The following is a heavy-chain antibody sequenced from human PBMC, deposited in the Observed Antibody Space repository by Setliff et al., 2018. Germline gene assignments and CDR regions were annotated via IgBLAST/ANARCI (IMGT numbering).Heavy chain of an antibody. Sequence: GGSLRLSCAASGFTFSGYYMQWVRQAPGKGLEWVSYITSSSNTIYYAESVKGRFTISRDNAKNSLYLQLNSLRADDTAVYYCARDLGEWRLDPWGQGTLVTVSS. D-gene: IGHD3-3*01. V-gene: IGHV3-48*01. CDR1: GFTFSGYY. J-gene: IGHJ5*02. CDR3: ARDLGEWRLDP. CDR2: ITSSSNTI.